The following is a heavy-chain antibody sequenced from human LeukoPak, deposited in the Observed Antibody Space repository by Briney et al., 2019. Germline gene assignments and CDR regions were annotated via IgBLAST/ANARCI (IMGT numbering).Heavy chain of an antibody. D-gene: IGHD2/OR15-2a*01. CDR2: MNPNSGNT. V-gene: IGHV1-8*02. CDR1: GYTYINYN. J-gene: IGHJ4*02. Sequence: ASVKVSCKASGYTYINYNINWVRQATGQGLEWVGWMNPNSGNTGYAQNFQGRVTMTRNTTISTAYMELISLRSEDTAMYYCARASRRGFVFGGTWGQGTLVTVSS. CDR3: ARASRRGFVFGGT.